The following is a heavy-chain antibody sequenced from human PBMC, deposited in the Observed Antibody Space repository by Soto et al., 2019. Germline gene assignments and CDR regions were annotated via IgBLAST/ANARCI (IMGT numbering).Heavy chain of an antibody. Sequence: SETLSLTCTVSGGSISSYYWSWIRQPPGKGLEWIGYIYYSGSTNYNPSLKSRVTISVDTSKNQFSLKLSSVTAADTAVYYCARVGSSGGDAFDIWGQGTTVTVSS. D-gene: IGHD3-22*01. J-gene: IGHJ3*02. CDR1: GGSISSYY. CDR3: ARVGSSGGDAFDI. CDR2: IYYSGST. V-gene: IGHV4-59*01.